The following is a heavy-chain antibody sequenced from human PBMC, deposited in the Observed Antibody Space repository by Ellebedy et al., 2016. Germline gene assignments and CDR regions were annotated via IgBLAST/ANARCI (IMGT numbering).Heavy chain of an antibody. CDR1: GFTFSSYA. CDR2: ISGSGGST. J-gene: IGHJ4*02. V-gene: IGHV3-23*01. Sequence: GGSLRLSCAASGFTFSSYAMSWVRQAPGKGLEWVSAISGSGGSTFYADSVKGRFTISRDNSKNMLYLQMNSLRAEDTAVHYCAKGMDYFDYWGQGTLVIVSS. D-gene: IGHD5-24*01. CDR3: AKGMDYFDY.